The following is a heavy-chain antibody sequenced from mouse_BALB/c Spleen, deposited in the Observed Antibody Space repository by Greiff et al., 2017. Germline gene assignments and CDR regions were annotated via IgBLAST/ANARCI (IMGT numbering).Heavy chain of an antibody. V-gene: IGHV1-63*02. CDR1: GYTFTNYW. D-gene: IGHD2-10*02. CDR2: IYPGGGYT. J-gene: IGHJ2*01. CDR3: ARVYGNYVSYFDY. Sequence: VQLQQSGAELVRPGTSVKISCKASGYTFTNYWLGWVKQRPGHGLEWIGDIYPGGGYTNYNAKFKGKATLTADTSSSTAYMQLSSLTSEDSAVYFCARVYGNYVSYFDYWGQGTTLTVSS.